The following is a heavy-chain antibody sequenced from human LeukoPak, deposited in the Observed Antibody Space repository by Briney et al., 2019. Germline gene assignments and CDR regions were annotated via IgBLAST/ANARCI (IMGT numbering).Heavy chain of an antibody. Sequence: GGALRLSCAASGFTFSSYSMNWVRQAPGKGWEWVSYISSSSNTIYYADSVKGRFTISRDNAKNSLYLQMNSLRAEDTAVYYCARERYYDRGYYFDYWGQGALVTVSS. CDR2: ISSSSNTI. J-gene: IGHJ4*02. V-gene: IGHV3-48*01. CDR3: ARERYYDRGYYFDY. CDR1: GFTFSSYS. D-gene: IGHD3-22*01.